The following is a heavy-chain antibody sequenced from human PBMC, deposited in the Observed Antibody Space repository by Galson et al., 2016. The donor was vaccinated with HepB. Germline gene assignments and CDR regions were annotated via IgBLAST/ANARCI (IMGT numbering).Heavy chain of an antibody. Sequence: QVQLQESGPGLVKPSETLSLTCTVSGGSISSYYWNWIRQPPGKGLEWIGYIYYSGSTNYNPSLKSRVTISVDTSKNQFSLKLSSVTAADTAVYYCARARYSGGLYNWFDPWGQGTLVTVSS. CDR3: ARARYSGGLYNWFDP. J-gene: IGHJ5*02. V-gene: IGHV4-59*01. D-gene: IGHD6-19*01. CDR2: IYYSGST. CDR1: GGSISSYY.